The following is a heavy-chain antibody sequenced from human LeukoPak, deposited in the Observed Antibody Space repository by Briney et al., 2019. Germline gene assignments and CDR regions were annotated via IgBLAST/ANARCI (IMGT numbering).Heavy chain of an antibody. D-gene: IGHD3-10*02. Sequence: GGSLRLSCTASGFTFSVYSMTWVRQAPGKGLEWVSYISSSGSTIYYADSVKGRFTISRDNAKNSLYLQMNSLRAEDTAVYYCAELGITMIGGVWGKGTTVTISS. J-gene: IGHJ6*04. CDR2: ISSSGSTI. CDR3: AELGITMIGGV. CDR1: GFTFSVYS. V-gene: IGHV3-48*04.